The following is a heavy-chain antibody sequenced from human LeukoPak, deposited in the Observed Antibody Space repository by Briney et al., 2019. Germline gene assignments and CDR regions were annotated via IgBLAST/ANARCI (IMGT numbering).Heavy chain of an antibody. J-gene: IGHJ5*02. CDR3: ARGAYYYDSSGYSWVDP. CDR2: MNPNSGNT. D-gene: IGHD3-22*01. Sequence: ASVKVSCKASGYTFTSYDINWVRQATGQGLEWMGWMNPNSGNTGYAQKFQGRVTITRNTSISTAYMELSSLRSEDTAVYYCARGAYYYDSSGYSWVDPWGQGTLVTVSS. V-gene: IGHV1-8*03. CDR1: GYTFTSYD.